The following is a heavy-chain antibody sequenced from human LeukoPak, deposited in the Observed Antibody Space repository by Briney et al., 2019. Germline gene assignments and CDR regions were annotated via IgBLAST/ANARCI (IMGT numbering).Heavy chain of an antibody. CDR2: IYHSGST. D-gene: IGHD3-22*01. J-gene: IGHJ3*02. CDR1: GYSISSGYY. V-gene: IGHV4-38-2*02. Sequence: NASETLSLTCTVSGYSISSGYYWGWIRQPPGKGLEWIGSIYHSGSTYYNPSLKSRVTISVDTSKNQFSLKLSSVTAADTAVYYCAREGSTMIKAPVAFDIWGQGTMVTVSS. CDR3: AREGSTMIKAPVAFDI.